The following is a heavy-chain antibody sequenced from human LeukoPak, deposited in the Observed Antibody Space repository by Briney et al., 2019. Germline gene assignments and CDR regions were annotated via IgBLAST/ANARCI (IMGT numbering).Heavy chain of an antibody. CDR3: ARVSRERQYDYVWGSYRHDY. D-gene: IGHD3-16*02. Sequence: SETLSLTCTVSGGSISSSGCYWSWIRQHPGKGLEWIGYIYYSGSTYYNPSLKSRVTISVDTSKNQFSLKLSSVTAADTAVYYCARVSRERQYDYVWGSYRHDYWGQGTLVTVSS. J-gene: IGHJ4*02. CDR2: IYYSGST. CDR1: GGSISSSGCY. V-gene: IGHV4-31*03.